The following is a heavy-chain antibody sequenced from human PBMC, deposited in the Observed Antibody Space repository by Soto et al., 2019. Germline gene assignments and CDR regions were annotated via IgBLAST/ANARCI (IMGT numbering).Heavy chain of an antibody. V-gene: IGHV3-72*01. D-gene: IGHD3-22*01. J-gene: IGHJ2*01. CDR1: GFIFSDHY. CDR2: SRHKENRYTT. Sequence: EVELVESGGGLVQPGGSLRLSCAASGFIFSDHYLEWVRQAPGKGLEWVGCSRHKENRYTTEFAASVKGRFTISRDDSKNSIYLQMDRLTAEDTAVYYCARDYHDSSKSPAWYFDLWGRGTLVTVSS. CDR3: ARDYHDSSKSPAWYFDL.